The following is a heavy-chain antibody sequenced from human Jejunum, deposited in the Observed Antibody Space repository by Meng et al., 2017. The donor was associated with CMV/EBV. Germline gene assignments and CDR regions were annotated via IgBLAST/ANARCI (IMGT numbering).Heavy chain of an antibody. CDR3: ARDGLDERYFDY. V-gene: IGHV7-4-1*02. D-gene: IGHD2-2*03. Sequence: CKASGYSFTNRNLVWEWHAPGQGTKWMGWINTNTGDPTYTRDFTGQYVFSLDTSVSTTYLQISSLKAEDTAVDYCARDGLDERYFDYWGQGTLVTVSS. J-gene: IGHJ4*02. CDR2: INTNTGDP. CDR1: GYSFTNRN.